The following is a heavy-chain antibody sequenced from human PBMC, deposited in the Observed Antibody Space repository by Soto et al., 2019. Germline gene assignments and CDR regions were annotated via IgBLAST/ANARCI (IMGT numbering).Heavy chain of an antibody. Sequence: PGGSLRLSCAASGFTFSDYAMHWVRQAPGKGLEWVAVVSHDGRNTHYADSVKGRFTISRDDAKNSVYLQMHSLRAEDTGLYYCASAPDTGFDYFFHNWGPGIQVTVSS. CDR3: ASAPDTGFDYFFHN. CDR1: GFTFSDYA. J-gene: IGHJ4*02. D-gene: IGHD5-12*01. CDR2: VSHDGRNT. V-gene: IGHV3-30*03.